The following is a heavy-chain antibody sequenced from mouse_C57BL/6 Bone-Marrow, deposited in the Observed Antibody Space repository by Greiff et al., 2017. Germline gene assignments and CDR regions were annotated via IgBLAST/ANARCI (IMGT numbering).Heavy chain of an antibody. Sequence: QVQLQQPGAELVRPGTSVKLSCKASGYTFTSYWMHWVKQRPGQGLEWIGVLDPSDSYTNYNQKFKGKATLTVDTSSSTAYMKVSSLTADDSEGYYCEREDYYGSSSTDWYFDVWGTGTTVTVSS. V-gene: IGHV1-59*01. J-gene: IGHJ1*03. D-gene: IGHD1-1*01. CDR3: EREDYYGSSSTDWYFDV. CDR1: GYTFTSYW. CDR2: LDPSDSYT.